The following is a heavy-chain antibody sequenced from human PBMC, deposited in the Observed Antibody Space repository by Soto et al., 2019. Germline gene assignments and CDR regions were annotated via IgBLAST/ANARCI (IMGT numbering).Heavy chain of an antibody. D-gene: IGHD2-2*01. V-gene: IGHV5-51*03. J-gene: IGHJ6*03. CDR2: IYPGDSDT. CDR1: GYSFTSYW. CDR3: ARLSVVPADSFWGNYYYMDV. Sequence: EVQLVQSGAEVKKPGESLKISCKGSGYSFTSYWIGWVRQMPGKGLEWMGIIYPGDSDTRYSPSFQGQVTISADKSISTAYLQWSSLKASDTAMYYCARLSVVPADSFWGNYYYMDVWGKGTTVTVSS.